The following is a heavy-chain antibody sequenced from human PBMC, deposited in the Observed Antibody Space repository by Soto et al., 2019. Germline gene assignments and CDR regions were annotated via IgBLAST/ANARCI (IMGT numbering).Heavy chain of an antibody. CDR3: ARRLTRTVSALGY. Sequence: QVHLVESGGGVVQAGRSLRLSCTASGLTLNSFAIHWVRQAPGKGLEWVSVISEDGGNKYFAESVRGRFLISRDNSKNTVYLQMNSLRLEDTAVYLCARRLTRTVSALGYWGQGTLVSVSS. D-gene: IGHD6-19*01. CDR1: GLTLNSFA. J-gene: IGHJ4*02. CDR2: ISEDGGNK. V-gene: IGHV3-30-3*01.